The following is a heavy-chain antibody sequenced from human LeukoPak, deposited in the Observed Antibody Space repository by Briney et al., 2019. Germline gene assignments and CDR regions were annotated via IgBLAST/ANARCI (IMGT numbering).Heavy chain of an antibody. D-gene: IGHD2-8*01. CDR2: ISGSNTYI. V-gene: IGHV3-21*01. CDR3: ARVMRRGNYLDY. J-gene: IGHJ4*02. CDR1: GFTFSDYY. Sequence: PGGSLRLSCAASGFTFSDYYMSWVRQAPGKGLEWLSSISGSNTYISHADSVKGRFTIARDNVKNSLYLQMNSLRAEDTAMYYCARVMRRGNYLDYWGQGTLVTVSS.